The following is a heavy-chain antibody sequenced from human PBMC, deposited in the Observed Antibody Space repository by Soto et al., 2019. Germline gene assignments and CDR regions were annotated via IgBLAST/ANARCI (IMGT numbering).Heavy chain of an antibody. Sequence: EVQLVESGGGLVQRGGSLRLSCAASGFNFNSYERKWIRQAPGKGRERISYISSSGNTIYYADSVKGRFTISRDNAKNCLFLQMNTLRDEDTAVYYCARGVYDSNGYSYPWGQGTLVTVSS. CDR1: GFNFNSYE. V-gene: IGHV3-48*03. CDR2: ISSSGNTI. D-gene: IGHD3-22*01. J-gene: IGHJ5*02. CDR3: ARGVYDSNGYSYP.